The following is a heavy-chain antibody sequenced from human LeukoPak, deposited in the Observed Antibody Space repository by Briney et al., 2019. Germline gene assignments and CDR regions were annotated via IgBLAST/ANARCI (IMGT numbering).Heavy chain of an antibody. CDR1: GYTFTSYD. D-gene: IGHD5-12*01. V-gene: IGHV1-2*02. CDR3: ARGSGYGFDY. J-gene: IGHJ4*02. Sequence: GASVKVSCKASGYTFTSYDINWVRQATGQGLEWMGWMNPNSGGTNYAQKFQGRVTMTRDTSISTAYMELSRLRSDDTAVYYCARGSGYGFDYWGQGTLVTVSS. CDR2: MNPNSGGT.